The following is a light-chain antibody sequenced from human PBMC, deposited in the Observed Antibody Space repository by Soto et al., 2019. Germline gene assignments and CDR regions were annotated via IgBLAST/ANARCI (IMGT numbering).Light chain of an antibody. V-gene: IGLV1-40*01. J-gene: IGLJ1*01. Sequence: QSVLTQPPSVSGAPGQRVTISCTGTRSNIGAVYDVQWYQQLPGTAPTFLIYGNTNRPSGVPDRFSGSKSGNSASLAITGLQTEDEADYYCQSYDSSRSGHVFGTGTKVTVL. CDR1: RSNIGAVYD. CDR2: GNT. CDR3: QSYDSSRSGHV.